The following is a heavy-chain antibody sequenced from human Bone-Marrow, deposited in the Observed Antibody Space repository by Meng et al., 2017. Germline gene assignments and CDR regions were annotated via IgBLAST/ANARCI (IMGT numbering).Heavy chain of an antibody. Sequence: QVQLPESGPGLVNPYQPPSLTCPVSGGSISSGGYYWSWIRQHPGKGLEWIGYIYYSGSTYYNPSLKSLVTISVDTSKNQFSLKLSSVTAADTAVYYCARVGYSGSRVTSYYFDYWGQGTLVTVSS. V-gene: IGHV4-31*01. CDR3: ARVGYSGSRVTSYYFDY. CDR2: IYYSGST. CDR1: GGSISSGGYY. D-gene: IGHD1-26*01. J-gene: IGHJ4*02.